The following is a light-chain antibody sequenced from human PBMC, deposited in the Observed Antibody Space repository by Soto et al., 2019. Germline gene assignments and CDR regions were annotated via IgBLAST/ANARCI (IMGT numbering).Light chain of an antibody. V-gene: IGKV3-20*01. CDR2: GAS. J-gene: IGKJ1*01. CDR1: QSVSSNF. Sequence: EIGLTQSPGTLSLSPGDRATLSCRASQSVSSNFLAWYQQKPGQAPRLLIYGASIRATGIPDRFSGSGSGTDFTLTIRRLEHEDFAMSFCPQYGSSPRTFGQGPQVQIK. CDR3: PQYGSSPRT.